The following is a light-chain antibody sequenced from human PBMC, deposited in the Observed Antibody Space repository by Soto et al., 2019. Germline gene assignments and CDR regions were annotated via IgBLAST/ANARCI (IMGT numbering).Light chain of an antibody. V-gene: IGLV2-8*01. CDR1: KSDIGVYGF. CDR3: KSYAGSNTYV. Sequence: QSVLTQPPSASGSPGQSVTVSCTGTKSDIGVYGFVSWYQHHPGKAPRLIIYEVVQRPSGVPDRFSGSKSGNTASLTVSGLQAADEADYFCKSYAGSNTYVFXSGTKVTVL. CDR2: EVV. J-gene: IGLJ1*01.